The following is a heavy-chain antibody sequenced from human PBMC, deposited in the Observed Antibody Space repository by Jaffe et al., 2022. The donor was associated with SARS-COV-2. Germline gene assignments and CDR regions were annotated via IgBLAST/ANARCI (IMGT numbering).Heavy chain of an antibody. CDR1: GYTFTNYA. Sequence: QVQLVQSGAEVKQPGASVKVSCKASGYTFTNYAIHWVRQAPGQSLDWMGWINVGNGDTGYSQKMHGRVTIIRDTPATTVYMELSDLRSEDTSVYYCARKEVGGRNPFDYWGQGTLVTVSS. V-gene: IGHV1-3*01. J-gene: IGHJ4*02. D-gene: IGHD1-26*01. CDR3: ARKEVGGRNPFDY. CDR2: INVGNGDT.